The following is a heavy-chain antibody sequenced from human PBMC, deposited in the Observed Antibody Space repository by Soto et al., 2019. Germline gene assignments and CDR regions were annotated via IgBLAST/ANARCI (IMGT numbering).Heavy chain of an antibody. V-gene: IGHV4-34*01. CDR2: INHSVST. CDR3: ARDKITGLFDY. CDR1: GGSLSGYY. Sequence: PSETLSLTCAVYGGSLSGYYWTWIRQPPGTGLEWIGEINHSVSTNYNPSLKSRVTILLDTSKNQFFLKLTSVTAADTAVYYCARDKITGLFDYWGQGTLVTVSS. J-gene: IGHJ4*02. D-gene: IGHD2-8*02.